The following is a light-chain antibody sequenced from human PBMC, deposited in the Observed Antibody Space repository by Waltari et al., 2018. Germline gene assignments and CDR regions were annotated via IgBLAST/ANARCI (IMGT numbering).Light chain of an antibody. CDR2: RAS. V-gene: IGKV1-5*03. J-gene: IGKJ1*01. CDR3: QQYNSYWT. Sequence: DTQMTQSPSTLSASVGDTVTITCRASLSIGPWLAWYQQKPGKAPKLLIYRASILQGGVPSRFSGSGSVTDFTLTISGLQTDDFATYYYQQYNSYWTFGQGTKVE. CDR1: LSIGPW.